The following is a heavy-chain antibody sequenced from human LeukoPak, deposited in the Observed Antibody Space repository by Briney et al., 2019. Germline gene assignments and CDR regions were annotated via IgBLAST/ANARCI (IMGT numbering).Heavy chain of an antibody. Sequence: GASVKVSCKASGYTFTGYYMHWVRQAPGQGLEWMGWINPNSGGTNYAQKFQGRVTMTRDTSISTAYMELSRPRSDDTAVYYCGYDSSGYHYFDYWGQGTLVTVSS. CDR3: GYDSSGYHYFDY. CDR1: GYTFTGYY. D-gene: IGHD3-22*01. CDR2: INPNSGGT. J-gene: IGHJ4*02. V-gene: IGHV1-2*02.